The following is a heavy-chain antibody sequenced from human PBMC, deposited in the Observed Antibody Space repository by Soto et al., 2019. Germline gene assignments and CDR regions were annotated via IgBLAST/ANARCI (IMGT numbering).Heavy chain of an antibody. D-gene: IGHD3-16*01. J-gene: IGHJ6*02. Sequence: ASVKVSCKDSGYSFTSNGISWVRQAPGQGLEWMGWISAYNGNTNYAQKLQGRVTMTTDTSTSTAYMELRSLRSDDTAVYYCARDMITFGGVEYGMDVWGQGTTVTVSS. CDR1: GYSFTSNG. V-gene: IGHV1-18*01. CDR3: ARDMITFGGVEYGMDV. CDR2: ISAYNGNT.